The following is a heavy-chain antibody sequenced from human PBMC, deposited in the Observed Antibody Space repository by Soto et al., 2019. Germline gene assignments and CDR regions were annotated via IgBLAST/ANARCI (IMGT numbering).Heavy chain of an antibody. D-gene: IGHD3-22*01. CDR1: GFTFSSYG. J-gene: IGHJ4*02. CDR3: AKDLYYYDSSGYTGGY. Sequence: GGSLRLSCAASGFTFSSYGMHWVRQAPGKGLEWVAVISYDGSNKYYADSVKGRFTISRDNSKNTLYLQMNSLRAEDTAVYYCAKDLYYYDSSGYTGGYWGQGT. V-gene: IGHV3-30*18. CDR2: ISYDGSNK.